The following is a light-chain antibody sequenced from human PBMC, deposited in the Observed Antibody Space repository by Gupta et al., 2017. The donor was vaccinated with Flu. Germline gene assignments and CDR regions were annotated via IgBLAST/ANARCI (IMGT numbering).Light chain of an antibody. CDR2: GAP. CDR1: QSVSSSY. V-gene: IGKV3-20*01. CDR3: QQYGSSPWT. J-gene: IGKJ1*01. Sequence: IVLSQTPGTLSLSPGKRATLSCRASQSVSSSYLAWYQQKPGQAPRLLIYGAPSRTTGIPDRISGSGSGTDFTITISRLEAEDVAVYYCQQYGSSPWTFGQGTKVEIK.